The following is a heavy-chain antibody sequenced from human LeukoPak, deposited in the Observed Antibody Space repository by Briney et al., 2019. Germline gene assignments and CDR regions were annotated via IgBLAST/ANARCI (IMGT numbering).Heavy chain of an antibody. CDR1: GYTFTGYY. J-gene: IGHJ6*03. V-gene: IGHV1-8*02. CDR3: ARVNSRRITMVRGRYYYYYMDV. Sequence: GASVKVSCKASGYTFTGYYMHWVRQAPGQGLEWMGWMNPNSGNTGYAQKFQGRVTMTRNTSISTAYMELSSLRPEDTAVYYCARVNSRRITMVRGRYYYYYMDVWGKGTTVTISS. CDR2: MNPNSGNT. D-gene: IGHD3-10*01.